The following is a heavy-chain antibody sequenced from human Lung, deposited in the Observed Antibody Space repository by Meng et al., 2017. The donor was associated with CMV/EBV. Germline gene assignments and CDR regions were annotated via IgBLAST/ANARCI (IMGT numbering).Heavy chain of an antibody. J-gene: IGHJ5*02. V-gene: IGHV3-7*01. CDR3: AKGGIVWSGWFGP. CDR1: GFTLSRYW. D-gene: IGHD3-16*01. CDR2: IKQDGSEK. Sequence: GGSXRLXXVGSGFTLSRYWMNWVRQAPGKGLEWVATIKQDGSEKNYVDSVKGRFTISRDNAKNSLYLQMKSLSAEDTAVYYCAKGGIVWSGWFGPWGQGTXVTVSS.